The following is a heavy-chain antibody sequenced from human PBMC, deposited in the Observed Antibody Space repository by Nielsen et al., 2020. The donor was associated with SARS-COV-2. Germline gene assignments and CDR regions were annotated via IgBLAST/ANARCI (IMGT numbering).Heavy chain of an antibody. D-gene: IGHD6-13*01. CDR3: ARGLFGSREGDFDY. V-gene: IGHV1-2*04. CDR1: GYTFTGYY. J-gene: IGHJ4*02. Sequence: ASVKVSCKASGYTFTGYYMHWVRQAPGQGLEWMGWINPNSGGTNYAQKFQGWVTMTRDTSISTAYMELSRLRSDDTAVYYCARGLFGSREGDFDYWGQGTLVTVSS. CDR2: INPNSGGT.